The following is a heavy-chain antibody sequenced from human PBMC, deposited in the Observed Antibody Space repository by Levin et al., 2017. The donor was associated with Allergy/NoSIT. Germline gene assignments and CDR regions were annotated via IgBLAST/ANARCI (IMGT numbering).Heavy chain of an antibody. CDR1: GFTFDDYA. J-gene: IGHJ4*02. CDR2: ISWNSGSI. Sequence: GGSLRLSCAASGFTFDDYAMHWVRQAPGKGLEWVSGISWNSGSIGYADSVKGRFTISRDNAKNSLYLQMNSLRAEDTALYYCAKDTRRYSYGENDYWGQGTLVTVSS. D-gene: IGHD5-18*01. CDR3: AKDTRRYSYGENDY. V-gene: IGHV3-9*01.